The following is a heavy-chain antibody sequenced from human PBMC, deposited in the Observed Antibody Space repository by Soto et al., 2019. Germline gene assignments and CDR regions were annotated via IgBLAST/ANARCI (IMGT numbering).Heavy chain of an antibody. J-gene: IGHJ6*02. CDR1: GGTFSGYA. CDR3: ARGPRAGYQYGMDV. Sequence: GASVKVSCKASGGTFSGYAMSWVRQAPGQGLEWMGGIIPIFETPNYAQKFQGRVTITADESTSTAYMELSSLRSEDTAVYYCARGPRAGYQYGMDVWGQGTTVTVSS. CDR2: IIPIFETP. V-gene: IGHV1-69*13.